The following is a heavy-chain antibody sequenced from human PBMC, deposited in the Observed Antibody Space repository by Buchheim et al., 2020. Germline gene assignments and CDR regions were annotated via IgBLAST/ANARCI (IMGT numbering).Heavy chain of an antibody. CDR1: GYTFSDYY. V-gene: IGHV1-2*02. CDR2: VNPKSSGT. Sequence: QEQLVQSGAEVKNPGASVKVSCKASGYTFSDYYIHWVRQAPGQGLEWMGWVNPKSSGTNYAQEFQGRVTMTGDTSISTAYMEVSRLRSDDTAVYYCVRATFWGGYDHWGQGT. D-gene: IGHD3-3*01. J-gene: IGHJ4*02. CDR3: VRATFWGGYDH.